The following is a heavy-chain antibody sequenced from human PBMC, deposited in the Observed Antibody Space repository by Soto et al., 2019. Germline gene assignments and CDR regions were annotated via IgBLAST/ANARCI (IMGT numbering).Heavy chain of an antibody. J-gene: IGHJ4*02. CDR1: GFTFSTFA. CDR2: ISSDGYTE. CDR3: ARAPTSRLDY. Sequence: QVQLVESGGGVVQPGRSLRLSCSASGFTFSTFAVHWVRQAPGKGLEWVAVISSDGYTEYYTDSVKGRFTISRDNSKNTLFLQMNGLRTEDTAMYYCARAPTSRLDYWGQGTLVTVSS. V-gene: IGHV3-30-3*01.